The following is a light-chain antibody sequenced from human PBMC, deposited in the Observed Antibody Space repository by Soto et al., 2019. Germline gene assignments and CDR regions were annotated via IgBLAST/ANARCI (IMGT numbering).Light chain of an antibody. J-gene: IGKJ3*01. CDR3: QQRSNWPQT. CDR1: QSVNSY. V-gene: IGKV3-11*01. Sequence: EIVLTQSPATLSLSPGERATLSCRASQSVNSYLAWYQLKPGQSPRLLVYDASTRATGIPARFSGSGSGTDFTLTISSLEPEDFAVSYCQQRSNWPQTFGPGTKVDIK. CDR2: DAS.